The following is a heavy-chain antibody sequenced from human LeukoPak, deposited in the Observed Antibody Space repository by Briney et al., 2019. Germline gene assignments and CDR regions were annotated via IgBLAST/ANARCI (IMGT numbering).Heavy chain of an antibody. CDR2: IYSGGST. V-gene: IGHV3-53*01. D-gene: IGHD3-10*01. CDR3: ARAGSSGSYNFDY. J-gene: IGHJ4*02. CDR1: GFSFRAAW. Sequence: GGSLRLSCEASGFSFRAAWMTWVRRAPGKGLEWVSVIYSGGSTYYADSVKGRFTISRDNSKNTLYLQMNSLRAEDTAVYYCARAGSSGSYNFDYWGQGTLVTVSS.